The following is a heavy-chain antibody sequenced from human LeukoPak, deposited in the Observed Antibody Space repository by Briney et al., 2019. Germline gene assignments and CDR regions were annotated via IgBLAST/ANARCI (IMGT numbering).Heavy chain of an antibody. J-gene: IGHJ4*02. CDR2: ISSRSSSI. CDR1: GFTFSNYS. D-gene: IGHD3-10*01. Sequence: PGGSLRLSCVVSGFTFSNYSMNWVRQAPGKGLEWVSYISSRSSSIYYLDSVKGRFTISRDNAKNSLYLQMSSLRDEDTAVYYCARVIRRFGEFSSDYWGQGTLVTVSS. V-gene: IGHV3-48*02. CDR3: ARVIRRFGEFSSDY.